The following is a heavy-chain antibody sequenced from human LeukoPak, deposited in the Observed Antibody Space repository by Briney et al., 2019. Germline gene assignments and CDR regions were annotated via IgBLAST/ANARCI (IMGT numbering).Heavy chain of an antibody. Sequence: GGSLRLSCAASGFTFSSYGMHWVRQAPGKGLEWVAVIWYDGSNKYYADSVKGRFTISRDNSKNTLYLQMNSLRAEDTAVYYCAKYYYDSSGYYNYFDYWGQGTLVTVSS. CDR1: GFTFSSYG. J-gene: IGHJ4*02. CDR3: AKYYYDSSGYYNYFDY. V-gene: IGHV3-33*06. D-gene: IGHD3-22*01. CDR2: IWYDGSNK.